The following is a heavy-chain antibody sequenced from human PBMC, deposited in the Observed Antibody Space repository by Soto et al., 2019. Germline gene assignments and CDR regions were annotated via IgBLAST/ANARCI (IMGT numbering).Heavy chain of an antibody. Sequence: ASVKVSCKASGYTFTSYGISWVRQAPGQGLEWMGWISAYNGNTNYAQKLQGRVTMTTDTSTSTAYMELRSLRSDDTAVYYCARTTQQGYYYYYGMDVCGQGTTVTVPS. D-gene: IGHD6-13*01. V-gene: IGHV1-18*01. CDR1: GYTFTSYG. CDR2: ISAYNGNT. CDR3: ARTTQQGYYYYYGMDV. J-gene: IGHJ6*02.